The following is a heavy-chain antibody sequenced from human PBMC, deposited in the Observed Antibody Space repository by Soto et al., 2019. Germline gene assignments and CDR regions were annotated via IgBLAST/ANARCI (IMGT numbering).Heavy chain of an antibody. D-gene: IGHD6-13*01. CDR2: ISGSGGST. Sequence: QPGGSLRLSCAASGFTFSSYAMSWVRQAPGKGLEWVSAISGSGGSTYYADSVKGRFTISRDNSKNTLYLQMNSLRAEDTAVYYCATFRSYSSWPFPYYWGQGTLVTVSS. CDR1: GFTFSSYA. CDR3: ATFRSYSSWPFPYY. V-gene: IGHV3-23*01. J-gene: IGHJ4*02.